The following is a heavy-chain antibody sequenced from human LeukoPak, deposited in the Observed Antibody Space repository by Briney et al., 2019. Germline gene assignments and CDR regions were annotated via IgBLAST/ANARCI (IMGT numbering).Heavy chain of an antibody. V-gene: IGHV1-58*02. CDR2: IVVGSGNT. CDR3: ASTPLAARFFNYYYYYMDV. J-gene: IGHJ6*03. CDR1: GFTFTSSA. Sequence: GASVKVSCKASGFTFTSSAMQWVRQARGQRLEWIGWIVVGSGNTNYAQKFQERVTITRDMSTSTAYMELSRLRSDDTAVYYCASTPLAARFFNYYYYYMDVWGKGTTVTVSS. D-gene: IGHD6-13*01.